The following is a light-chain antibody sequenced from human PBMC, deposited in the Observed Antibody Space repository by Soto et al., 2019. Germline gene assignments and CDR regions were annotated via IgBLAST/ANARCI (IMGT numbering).Light chain of an antibody. J-gene: IGKJ1*01. V-gene: IGKV1-13*02. CDR3: QQYNTYLWT. Sequence: AIQMTQSPSSLSASVGDRVNISCRASQGIGNALGWYQQKPGKAPKLLIYDASSLESGVPSRFSGSGSGTEFTLTIRSLQPDDFATYYCQQYNTYLWTFGQGTKVDNK. CDR1: QGIGNA. CDR2: DAS.